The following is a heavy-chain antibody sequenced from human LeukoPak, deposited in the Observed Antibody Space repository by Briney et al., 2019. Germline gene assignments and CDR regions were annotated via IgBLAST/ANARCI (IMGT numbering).Heavy chain of an antibody. CDR3: AKAGEGYSYGYGNFDY. V-gene: IGHV3-23*01. D-gene: IGHD5-18*01. J-gene: IGHJ4*02. CDR2: IGGSGGST. CDR1: GFIFSNYA. Sequence: GGSLRLSCAASGFIFSNYAMSWVRQAPGKGLEWVSAIGGSGGSTFYADSEKGRFTISRDNSKNTLYLQMNSLRAEDTAVYYCAKAGEGYSYGYGNFDYWGQGTLVTVSS.